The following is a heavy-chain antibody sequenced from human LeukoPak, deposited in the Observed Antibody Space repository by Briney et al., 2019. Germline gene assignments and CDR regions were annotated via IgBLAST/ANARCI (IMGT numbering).Heavy chain of an antibody. D-gene: IGHD3-22*01. J-gene: IGHJ4*02. Sequence: GGSLRLSCAASGFTFSSYEMNWVRQAPRKGLEWVSYISSSGDTIYYADSVKGRFTISRDNAKNSLFLLMNSLRAEDTAVYYCARAKRGFTMIDWGQGTLVTVSS. CDR1: GFTFSSYE. CDR3: ARAKRGFTMID. V-gene: IGHV3-48*03. CDR2: ISSSGDTI.